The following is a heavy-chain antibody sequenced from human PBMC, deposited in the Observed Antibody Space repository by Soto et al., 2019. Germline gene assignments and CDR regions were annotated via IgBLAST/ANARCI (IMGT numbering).Heavy chain of an antibody. CDR1: GFTVSSNY. J-gene: IGHJ4*02. CDR2: IYSGGST. D-gene: IGHD3-10*01. Sequence: GGSLRLSCAASGFTVSSNYMSWVRQAPGKGLEWVSVIYSGGSTYYADSVKGRFTISRDNSKNTLYLQMNSLRAEDTAVYYCARTLLTYYYGSGSYRGTYYFDYWGQGTLVTVSS. V-gene: IGHV3-53*01. CDR3: ARTLLTYYYGSGSYRGTYYFDY.